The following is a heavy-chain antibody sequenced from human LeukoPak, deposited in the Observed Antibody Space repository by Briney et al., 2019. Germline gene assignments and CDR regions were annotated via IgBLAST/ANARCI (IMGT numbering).Heavy chain of an antibody. Sequence: PGGSLRLSCAASGLTFSSYAMHCVRQAPGKGLEWVAVISYDGSNKYYADSVKGRFTISRDNSRNTLHLQMNSLRAEDTAVYSCAKASLRYFDWFSDYWGQGTLVTVSS. CDR3: AKASLRYFDWFSDY. CDR1: GLTFSSYA. CDR2: ISYDGSNK. J-gene: IGHJ4*02. D-gene: IGHD3-9*01. V-gene: IGHV3-30*18.